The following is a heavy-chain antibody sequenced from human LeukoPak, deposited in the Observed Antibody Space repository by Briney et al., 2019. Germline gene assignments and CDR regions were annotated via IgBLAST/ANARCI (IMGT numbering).Heavy chain of an antibody. D-gene: IGHD2-2*02. CDR3: ARSICSSTSCYTGDDY. J-gene: IGHJ4*02. Sequence: SETLSLTCTVSGGSISSSSYYWGWIRQPPGKGLEWIGSIYYSGSTYYNPSLKSRVTISVDTSKNQFSLKLISVTAADTAVYYCARSICSSTSCYTGDDYWGQGTLVTVSS. CDR2: IYYSGST. V-gene: IGHV4-39*01. CDR1: GGSISSSSYY.